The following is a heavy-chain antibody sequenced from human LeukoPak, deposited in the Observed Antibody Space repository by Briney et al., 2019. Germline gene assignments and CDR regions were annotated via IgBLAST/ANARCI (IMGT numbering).Heavy chain of an antibody. CDR2: IYHSGST. CDR3: ARVPRSYYYYYYMDV. V-gene: IGHV4-30-2*04. Sequence: TWVRQAPGKGLEWIGYIYHSGSTYYNPSLKSRVTMSADTSKNQFSLKLSSVTAADTAVYYCARVPRSYYYYYYMDVWGKGTTVTVSS. J-gene: IGHJ6*03.